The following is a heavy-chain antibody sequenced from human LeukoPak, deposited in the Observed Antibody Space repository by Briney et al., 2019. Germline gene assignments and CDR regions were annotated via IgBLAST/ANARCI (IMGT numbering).Heavy chain of an antibody. V-gene: IGHV3-21*01. CDR2: ISGSTSYI. J-gene: IGHJ3*02. CDR3: ARHNSSWVNDVFDI. CDR1: GFTFSISA. D-gene: IGHD6-13*01. Sequence: GGSLRLSCAASGFTFSISAMNWVRQAPGKGLEWVSSISGSTSYIYYADSVKGRFTISRDNAKNSLYLQMNSLRAEDTAVYYCARHNSSWVNDVFDIWGQGTMVTVSS.